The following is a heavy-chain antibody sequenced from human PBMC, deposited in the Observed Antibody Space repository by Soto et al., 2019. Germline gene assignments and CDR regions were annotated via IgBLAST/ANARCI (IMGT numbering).Heavy chain of an antibody. D-gene: IGHD4-17*01. Sequence: PGGSLRLSCAASGFTFSSYAVSWVRQAPGKGLEWVSAISGSGGSTYYTDSVKGRFTISRDNSKNTLYLQMNSLRAEDTAVYYCASPPTGLLATVIDYWGQGTLVTVSS. CDR1: GFTFSSYA. CDR2: ISGSGGST. V-gene: IGHV3-23*01. J-gene: IGHJ4*02. CDR3: ASPPTGLLATVIDY.